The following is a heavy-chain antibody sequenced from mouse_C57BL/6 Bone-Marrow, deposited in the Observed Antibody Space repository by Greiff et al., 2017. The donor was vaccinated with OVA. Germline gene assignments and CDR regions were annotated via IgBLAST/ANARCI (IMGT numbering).Heavy chain of an antibody. CDR2: INYDGSST. V-gene: IGHV5-16*01. D-gene: IGHD1-1*01. CDR3: ARGGGSSYDLDY. CDR1: GFTFSDYY. Sequence: EVKLVESEGGLVQPGSSMKLSCTASGFTFSDYYMAWVRQVPEKGLEWVANINYDGSSTYYLDSLKSRFIISRDNAKNILYLQMSSLKSEDTATYYCARGGGSSYDLDYWGQGTTLTVSS. J-gene: IGHJ2*01.